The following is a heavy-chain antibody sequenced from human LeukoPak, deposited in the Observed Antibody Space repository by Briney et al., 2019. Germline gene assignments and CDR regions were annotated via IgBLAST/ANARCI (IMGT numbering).Heavy chain of an antibody. V-gene: IGHV3-48*01. CDR1: GFTFSSYS. D-gene: IGHD3-22*01. CDR3: ARGTHYYDSSGYYYGDY. J-gene: IGHJ4*02. Sequence: PGGSLRLSCAASGFTFSSYSMNRVRQAPGKGLEWVSYISSSSSTIYYADSVKGRFTISRDNAKNSLYLQMNSLRAEDTAVYYCARGTHYYDSSGYYYGDYWGQGTLVTVSS. CDR2: ISSSSSTI.